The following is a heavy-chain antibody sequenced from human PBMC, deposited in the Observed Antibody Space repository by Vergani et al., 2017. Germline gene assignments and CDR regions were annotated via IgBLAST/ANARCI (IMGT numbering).Heavy chain of an antibody. Sequence: QITFKESGPTLVKPTQPLTLTCTFSGFSLNTRGVSVAWIRQPPGKALDWLALIYWNDVQHYSPYLNNRVTITKDTSKNQVVLTMPNMDYVDTSTYDCVYRKTECGTTGCFYPVYYYYYMDVWGKGTTVTVSS. V-gene: IGHV2-5*04. J-gene: IGHJ6*03. CDR1: GFSLNTRGVS. CDR3: VYRKTECGTTGCFYPVYYYYYMDV. D-gene: IGHD1-7*01. CDR2: IYWNDVQ.